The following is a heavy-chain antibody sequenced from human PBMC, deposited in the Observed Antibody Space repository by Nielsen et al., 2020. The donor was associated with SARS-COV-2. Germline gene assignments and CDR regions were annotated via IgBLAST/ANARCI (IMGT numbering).Heavy chain of an antibody. J-gene: IGHJ4*02. D-gene: IGHD3-9*01. CDR3: ARGGLRYFDWLLGLDY. CDR2: IYYSGST. V-gene: IGHV4-31*03. CDR1: GGSISSGGYY. Sequence: SETLSLTCTVSGGSISSGGYYWSWIRQHPGKGLEWIGYIYYSGSTYYNPSLKSRVTISVDTSKNQFSLKLSSVTAADTAVYYCARGGLRYFDWLLGLDYWGQGTLVTVSS.